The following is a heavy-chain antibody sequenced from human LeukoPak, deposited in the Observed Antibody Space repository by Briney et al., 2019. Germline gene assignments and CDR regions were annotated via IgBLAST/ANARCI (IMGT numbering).Heavy chain of an antibody. Sequence: PGGSLRLSCAASGFSIDANSVHWVRQAPGKGLEWLSFVSNTGSPIYYADSVKGRFTISRDSARNSVYLQMNSLIAEDTGLYYCARIRGPTLESHRMDVWGKGPRSPSPQ. CDR2: VSNTGSPI. J-gene: IGHJ6*01. CDR1: GFSIDANS. D-gene: IGHD3-3*02. CDR3: ARIRGPTLESHRMDV. V-gene: IGHV3-48*04.